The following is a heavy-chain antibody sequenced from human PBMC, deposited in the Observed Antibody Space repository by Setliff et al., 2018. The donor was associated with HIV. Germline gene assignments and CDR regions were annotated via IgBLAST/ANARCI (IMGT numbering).Heavy chain of an antibody. J-gene: IGHJ4*02. Sequence: LRLSCAVSGFTFTTSTMDWVRQAPGKGLEWVASISSSGSYIHYADSVKGRFRISRDNAQNSVFLFLSGLRAEDTAIYYCAAVFTAVPGRSLDYWGQGTLVTVSS. CDR2: ISSSGSYI. D-gene: IGHD6-19*01. CDR3: AAVFTAVPGRSLDY. V-gene: IGHV3-21*01. CDR1: GFTFTTST.